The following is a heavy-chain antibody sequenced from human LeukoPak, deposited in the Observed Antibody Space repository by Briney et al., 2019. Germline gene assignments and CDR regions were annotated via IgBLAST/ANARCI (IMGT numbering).Heavy chain of an antibody. Sequence: PSETLSLTCAVYGGSFSGYYWSWIRQPPGKGLEWIGEINHSGGTNYNPSLKSRVTMSVDTSKNQFSLKLSSVTAADTAVYYCARGEIAVAGTEPTNWFDPWGQGTLVTVSS. D-gene: IGHD6-19*01. CDR3: ARGEIAVAGTEPTNWFDP. CDR1: GGSFSGYY. J-gene: IGHJ5*02. CDR2: INHSGGT. V-gene: IGHV4-34*01.